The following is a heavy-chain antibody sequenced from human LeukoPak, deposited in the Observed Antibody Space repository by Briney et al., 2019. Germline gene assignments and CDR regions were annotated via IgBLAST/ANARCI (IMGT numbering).Heavy chain of an antibody. CDR3: VKGGGSYSSGWYYDY. Sequence: PGRSLRLSCATSGFTFSNFGMQWVRQAPGKGLEWVAVISHDGSTTFYADSVKGRFTISRDNSKNTLDLQMYSLRVEDTAVYYCVKGGGSYSSGWYYDYWGQGTLVTVSS. CDR1: GFTFSNFG. D-gene: IGHD6-19*01. J-gene: IGHJ4*02. V-gene: IGHV3-30*18. CDR2: ISHDGSTT.